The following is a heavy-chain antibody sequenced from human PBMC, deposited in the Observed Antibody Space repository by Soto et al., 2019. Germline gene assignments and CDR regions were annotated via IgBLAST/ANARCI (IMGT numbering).Heavy chain of an antibody. D-gene: IGHD3-22*01. CDR1: GYTLTELS. Sequence: ASVKVSCKVSGYTLTELSMHWVRQAPGKGLEWMGGFDPEDGETIYAQKFQGRVTMTEDTSTDTAYMGLSSLRSEDTAVYYWATDSRGYDDAFDIWGQGTMVTVSS. V-gene: IGHV1-24*01. CDR2: FDPEDGET. CDR3: ATDSRGYDDAFDI. J-gene: IGHJ3*02.